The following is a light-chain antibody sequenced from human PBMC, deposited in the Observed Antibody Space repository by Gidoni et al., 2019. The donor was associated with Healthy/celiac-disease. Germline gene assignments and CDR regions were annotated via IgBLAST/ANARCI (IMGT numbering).Light chain of an antibody. J-gene: IGLJ2*01. V-gene: IGLV2-14*01. CDR1: SSDVGGYNY. CDR2: EVS. Sequence: QSALTQPASVSGSPGQSITISCTGTSSDVGGYNYVSWYQQHTGKAPKLMIYEVSNRPSGVSNRFSGSKSGNTASLTISGLQAEDEADYYCSSYTSSSTPRVFGGGTKLTVL. CDR3: SSYTSSSTPRV.